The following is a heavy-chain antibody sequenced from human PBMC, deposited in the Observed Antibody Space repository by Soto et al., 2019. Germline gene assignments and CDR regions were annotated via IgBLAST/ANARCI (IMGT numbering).Heavy chain of an antibody. Sequence: QVQLVESGGDVVQPGRSLRLSCAASGFTFSNYVMHWVRQAPGKGLEWVALVSGEGNKHYADSVKDRFSISRDNSKNKVNREMNSLRVEDTALYYCAREDESSGYAGTFRHWGQGTLVTVSP. CDR3: AREDESSGYAGTFRH. D-gene: IGHD3-22*01. V-gene: IGHV3-30-3*01. CDR1: GFTFSNYV. CDR2: VSGEGNK. J-gene: IGHJ1*01.